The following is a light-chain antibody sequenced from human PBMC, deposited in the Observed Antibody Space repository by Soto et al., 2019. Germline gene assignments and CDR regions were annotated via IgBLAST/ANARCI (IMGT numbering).Light chain of an antibody. CDR2: SAS. Sequence: ETVLTQSPGTQSSSPGERATLSCRASQTVSNNYLAWYQQKPGQAPRLLIYSASSRATGIPDRFSGSGSGTDFTLTISRLEPEDFAVYYCQQYGSSYIFGQGTKLEIK. J-gene: IGKJ2*01. CDR1: QTVSNNY. V-gene: IGKV3-20*01. CDR3: QQYGSSYI.